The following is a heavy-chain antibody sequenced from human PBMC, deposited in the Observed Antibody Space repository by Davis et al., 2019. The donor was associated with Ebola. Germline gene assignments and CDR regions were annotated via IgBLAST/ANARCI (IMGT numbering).Heavy chain of an antibody. Sequence: PSETLSLTCAVYGGSFSGYYWSWIRQPPGKGLEWIGEINHSGSTNYNPSLKSRVTIAVDTSKNQFSLKLSSVTAADTAVYYCARASWASMMADYWGQGTLVTVSS. CDR1: GGSFSGYY. D-gene: IGHD2/OR15-2a*01. V-gene: IGHV4-34*01. CDR3: ARASWASMMADY. CDR2: INHSGST. J-gene: IGHJ4*02.